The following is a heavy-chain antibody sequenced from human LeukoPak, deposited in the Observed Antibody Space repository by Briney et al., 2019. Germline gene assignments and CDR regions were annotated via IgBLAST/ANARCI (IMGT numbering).Heavy chain of an antibody. J-gene: IGHJ4*02. Sequence: ASVKVSPKASGYSLATHGISWVRQAPGQGLEWMGWIGAYNGNTNYVQKFQGRVTMTTDTSTSTAYMELRSLRSDDTAVYYCAKDHQFDFDYWGQGTLVTVSS. CDR1: GYSLATHG. D-gene: IGHD2-15*01. V-gene: IGHV1-18*01. CDR3: AKDHQFDFDY. CDR2: IGAYNGNT.